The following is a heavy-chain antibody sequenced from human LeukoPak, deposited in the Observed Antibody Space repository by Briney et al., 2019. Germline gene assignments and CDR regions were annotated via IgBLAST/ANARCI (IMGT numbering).Heavy chain of an antibody. V-gene: IGHV3-23*01. CDR2: ISASGP. CDR1: GFTFSRLA. J-gene: IGHJ4*02. CDR3: AKGLLLGYCSGGSCYSIDY. D-gene: IGHD2-15*01. Sequence: PGGSLRLSCAASGFTFSRLAMTWVRQAPGKGLEWVSTISASGPYYADSVKGRFTISRDNSKNTLYLQMHSLRAEDTAVYYCAKGLLLGYCSGGSCYSIDYWGQGTLVTVSS.